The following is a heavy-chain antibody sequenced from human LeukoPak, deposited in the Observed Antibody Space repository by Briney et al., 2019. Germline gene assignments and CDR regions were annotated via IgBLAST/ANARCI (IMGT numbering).Heavy chain of an antibody. D-gene: IGHD5-24*01. CDR2: IYYSGST. J-gene: IGHJ4*02. CDR1: GGSISSSSYY. CDR3: ARRDGYNSDYFDY. Sequence: KTSETLSLTCTVSGGSISSSSYYWGWIRQPPGKGLEWIGSIYYSGSTYYCPSLKSRVTISVGTSKNQFSLKLSSVTAADTGVYFCARRDGYNSDYFDYWGQGTLVTVSS. V-gene: IGHV4-39*01.